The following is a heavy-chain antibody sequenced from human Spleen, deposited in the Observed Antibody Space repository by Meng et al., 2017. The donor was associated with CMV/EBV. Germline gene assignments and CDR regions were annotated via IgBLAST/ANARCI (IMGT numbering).Heavy chain of an antibody. J-gene: IGHJ4*02. Sequence: LSLTCAVYGGSFNVYYWSWIRQAPGKGLEWVSYISSSGSTIYYADSVKGRFTISRDNAKNSLYLQMNSLRAEDTAVYYCARDWGYSSFDYWGQGTLVTVSS. V-gene: IGHV3-11*01. D-gene: IGHD5-18*01. CDR1: GGSFNVYY. CDR3: ARDWGYSSFDY. CDR2: ISSSGSTI.